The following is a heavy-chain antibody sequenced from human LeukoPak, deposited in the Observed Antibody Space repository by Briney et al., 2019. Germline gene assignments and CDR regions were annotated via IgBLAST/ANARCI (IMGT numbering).Heavy chain of an antibody. CDR2: VSGSGDNT. J-gene: IGHJ4*02. V-gene: IGHV3-23*01. CDR3: AKDLGRITMIVFDY. D-gene: IGHD3-22*01. Sequence: PGGSLRLSCAASKFTFSNYGMTWVRQAPGNGLEWISAVSGSGDNTYYADSVKGRFTISRDNSKNTLYLQMNSLRAEDTAVYYCAKDLGRITMIVFDYWGQGTLVTVSS. CDR1: KFTFSNYG.